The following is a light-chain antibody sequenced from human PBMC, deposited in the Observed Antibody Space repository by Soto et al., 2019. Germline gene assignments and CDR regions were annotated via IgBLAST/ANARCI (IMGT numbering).Light chain of an antibody. J-gene: IGKJ1*01. CDR2: AAS. CDR1: QTILTY. CDR3: QQSFSTTWT. Sequence: DIQMTQSPSSLSASVGDRVTITCRACQTILTYLNWYQQKPGKAPKLLIYAASSLQSGVPSRFSGGGSATDFTLTISSLQPEDFATYYCQQSFSTTWTFGHGTKVEIK. V-gene: IGKV1-39*01.